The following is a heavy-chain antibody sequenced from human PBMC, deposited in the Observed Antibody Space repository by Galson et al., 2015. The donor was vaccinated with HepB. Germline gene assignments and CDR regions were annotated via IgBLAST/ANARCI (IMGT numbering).Heavy chain of an antibody. CDR2: ISYDGSNK. V-gene: IGHV3-30*04. CDR3: ARPLGVVRGVIRWDYYCYYGMDG. J-gene: IGHJ6*02. CDR1: GFTFSSYA. D-gene: IGHD3-10*01. Sequence: SLRLSCAASGFTFSSYAMHWVRQAPGKGLEWVAVISYDGSNKYYADSVKGRFTISRDNSKNTLYLQMNSLRAEDTAVYYCARPLGVVRGVIRWDYYCYYGMDGWCQRTTVTVSS.